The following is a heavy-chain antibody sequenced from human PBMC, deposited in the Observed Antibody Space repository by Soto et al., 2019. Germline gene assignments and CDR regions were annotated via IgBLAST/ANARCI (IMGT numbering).Heavy chain of an antibody. CDR1: GGSISSSSYY. V-gene: IGHV4-39*01. D-gene: IGHD3-22*01. CDR2: IYYSGST. J-gene: IGHJ4*02. CDR3: ARHGAYYYYSIGYPPPYYFDY. Sequence: GPTMTSETLSLTCTVSGGSISSSSYYWGWIRQPPGKGLEWIGSIYYSGSTYYNPSLKSRVTISVDTSKNQFSLKLSSVTAADTAVYYCARHGAYYYYSIGYPPPYYFDYWGQGTLVTVSS.